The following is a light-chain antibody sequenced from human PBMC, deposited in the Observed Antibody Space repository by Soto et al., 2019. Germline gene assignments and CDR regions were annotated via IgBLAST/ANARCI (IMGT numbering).Light chain of an antibody. CDR3: SSFAGSNNFPYV. J-gene: IGLJ1*01. Sequence: QSVLTKPPFEPGSPRQSVNISCTGTSSDVGAYDYVSWYQQHPGKAPKLMIYEINKRPSGVPDRFSGSKSGNTASLTVSGLQAEDEADYYCSSFAGSNNFPYVFGTGPKVTVL. CDR1: SSDVGAYDY. V-gene: IGLV2-8*01. CDR2: EIN.